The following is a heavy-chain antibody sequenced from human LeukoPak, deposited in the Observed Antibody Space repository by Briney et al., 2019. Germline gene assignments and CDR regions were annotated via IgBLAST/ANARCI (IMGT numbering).Heavy chain of an antibody. J-gene: IGHJ4*02. Sequence: GGSLRLSCAASGFTFSSYAMSWVRQAPGKGLEWVSAISGSGGSTYYADSVKGRFTISRDNSKNTLYLRMNSLRAEDTAVYYCAKGKGGSIMIAFGGVIASDYWGQGTLVTVSS. CDR2: ISGSGGST. V-gene: IGHV3-23*01. CDR1: GFTFSSYA. D-gene: IGHD3-16*02. CDR3: AKGKGGSIMIAFGGVIASDY.